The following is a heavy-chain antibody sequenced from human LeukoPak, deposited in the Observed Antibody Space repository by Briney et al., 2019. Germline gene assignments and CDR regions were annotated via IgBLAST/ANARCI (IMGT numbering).Heavy chain of an antibody. CDR3: ARQGYSNGYVWFDP. V-gene: IGHV3-21*01. J-gene: IGHJ5*02. CDR1: GFTFSSYS. D-gene: IGHD5-18*01. Sequence: GGSLRLSCAASGFTFSSYSMNWVRQAPGKGLEWASSISTSSSYIYYADSVKGRFTISRYNAKNSLYLQMNSVRAEDTAVYYCARQGYSNGYVWFDPWGQGTLVTVSS. CDR2: ISTSSSYI.